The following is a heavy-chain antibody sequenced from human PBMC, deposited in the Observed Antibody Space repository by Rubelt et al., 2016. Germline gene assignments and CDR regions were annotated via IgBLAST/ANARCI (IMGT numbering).Heavy chain of an antibody. CDR3: ARLARGGYDIKRGALDY. J-gene: IGHJ4*02. V-gene: IGHV1-18*01. CDR2: ISAYNGNT. D-gene: IGHD3-22*01. Sequence: QVQLVQSGAEVKKPGASVKVSCKASGYTFTSYGISWVRQAPGQGLEWMGWISAYNGNTNYAQKLEARVTRTTDTSTSTAYMELRSLGSDDTAVYYCARLARGGYDIKRGALDYWGQGTLVTVSS. CDR1: GYTFTSYG.